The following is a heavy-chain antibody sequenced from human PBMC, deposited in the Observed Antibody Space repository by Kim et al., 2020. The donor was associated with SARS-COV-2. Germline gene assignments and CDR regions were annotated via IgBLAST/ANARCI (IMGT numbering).Heavy chain of an antibody. J-gene: IGHJ6*02. D-gene: IGHD2-21*01. CDR3: ARDRDIVVVIAIFSDIDQASGMDV. CDR1: GFTFSSYS. Sequence: GGSLRLSCAASGFTFSSYSMNWVRQAPGKGLEWVSYISSSSSTIYYADSVKGRFTISRDNAKNSLYLQMNSLRDEDTAVYYCARDRDIVVVIAIFSDIDQASGMDVWGQGTTVTVSS. V-gene: IGHV3-48*02. CDR2: ISSSSSTI.